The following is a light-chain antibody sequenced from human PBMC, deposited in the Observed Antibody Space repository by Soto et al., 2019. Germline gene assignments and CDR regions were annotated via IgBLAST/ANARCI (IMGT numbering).Light chain of an antibody. CDR1: QTINNY. CDR3: LKYNSAPHT. V-gene: IGKV1-27*01. CDR2: AAS. Sequence: DIQMTQSPSSLSAFVGDRVTITCRASQTINNYLAWYQQKPGKVPKLLIFAASTLPSGVPSRFSGSGSGTDFTLTISSLQPEDVATYYCLKYNSAPHTFGQGTKLEIK. J-gene: IGKJ2*01.